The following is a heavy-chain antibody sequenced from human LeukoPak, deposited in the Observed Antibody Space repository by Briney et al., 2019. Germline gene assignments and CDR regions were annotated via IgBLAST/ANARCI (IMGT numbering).Heavy chain of an antibody. J-gene: IGHJ4*02. D-gene: IGHD3-16*01. Sequence: GGSLRLSCAATGFTFSNYAMHWGREAPGKGLEGVAFISDDGSRQHYADSVKGRFTTSRDNSKNTLNLQMNRLRAEDTAVYYCVKDRTGTYALDYWGQGTLVTVSS. V-gene: IGHV3-30-3*01. CDR3: VKDRTGTYALDY. CDR2: ISDDGSRQ. CDR1: GFTFSNYA.